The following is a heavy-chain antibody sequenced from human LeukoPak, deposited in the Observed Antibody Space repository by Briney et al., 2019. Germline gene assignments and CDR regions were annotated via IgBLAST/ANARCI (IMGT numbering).Heavy chain of an antibody. V-gene: IGHV4-30-2*01. Sequence: SQTLSLTCAVSGGSISSGGYSWSWIRQPPGKGLEWIGYIYHSGSTYYNPSLKSRVTISVDRSKNQFSLKLSSVTAADTAVYNCARFSGRYNWFDPWGQGTLVTVSS. CDR2: IYHSGST. J-gene: IGHJ5*02. CDR1: GGSISSGGYS. D-gene: IGHD3-10*01. CDR3: ARFSGRYNWFDP.